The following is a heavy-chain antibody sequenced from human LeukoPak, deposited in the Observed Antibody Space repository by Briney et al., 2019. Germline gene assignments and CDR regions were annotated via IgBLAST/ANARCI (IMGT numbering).Heavy chain of an antibody. Sequence: GASVKVSCKASGYTFTDYYMHWVQQAPGKGLEWMGGFDPEDGETIYAQKFQGRVTMTEDTSTDTAYMELTSLTSEDTAVYYCAIWGTGSFSDPAFDYWGQGTLVTVSS. CDR3: AIWGTGSFSDPAFDY. D-gene: IGHD1-26*01. CDR2: FDPEDGET. V-gene: IGHV1-24*01. J-gene: IGHJ4*02. CDR1: GYTFTDYY.